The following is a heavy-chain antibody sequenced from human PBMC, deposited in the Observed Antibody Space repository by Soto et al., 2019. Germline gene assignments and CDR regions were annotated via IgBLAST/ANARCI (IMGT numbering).Heavy chain of an antibody. CDR1: GFTFSSYW. D-gene: IGHD6-13*01. CDR3: ARTRKIAAAGPGYFDY. CDR2: IKQDGSEK. J-gene: IGHJ4*02. V-gene: IGHV3-7*05. Sequence: GGSLRLSCAASGFTFSSYWMSWVRQAPGKGLEWVANIKQDGSEKYYVDSVKGRFTISRDNAKNSLYLQMNSLRAEDTAVYYCARTRKIAAAGPGYFDYWGQGTLVTVSS.